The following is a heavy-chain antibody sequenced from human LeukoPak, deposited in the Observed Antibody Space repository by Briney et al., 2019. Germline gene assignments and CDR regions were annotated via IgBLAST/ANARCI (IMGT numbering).Heavy chain of an antibody. CDR2: ISSNGDNT. CDR3: VRGTGY. Sequence: GGSLRLSCSVSGFTFSTYVMHWVRQAPGKGLEYVSAISSNGDNTYYADSVKGRFIISRDNSKNTLYLQMSSLRADDTAVYYCVRGTGYWGQGTLVTVSS. J-gene: IGHJ4*02. V-gene: IGHV3-64D*06. CDR1: GFTFSTYV.